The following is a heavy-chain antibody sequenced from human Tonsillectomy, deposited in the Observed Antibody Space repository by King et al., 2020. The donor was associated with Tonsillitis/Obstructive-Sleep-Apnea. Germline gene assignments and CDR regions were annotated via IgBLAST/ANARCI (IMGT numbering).Heavy chain of an antibody. CDR1: GFTFSSYW. J-gene: IGHJ3*02. CDR2: INSDGSST. D-gene: IGHD2-2*01. V-gene: IGHV3-74*01. Sequence: VQLVESGGGLVQPGGSLRLSCAASGFTFSSYWMHWVRQAPGKGLVWVSRINSDGSSTNYADSVKGRFTISRDNAKNTLYLQMNSLRAEDTAVYYCARTFNFFNCSSTSCPNDAFDIWGQGTMVTVSS. CDR3: ARTFNFFNCSSTSCPNDAFDI.